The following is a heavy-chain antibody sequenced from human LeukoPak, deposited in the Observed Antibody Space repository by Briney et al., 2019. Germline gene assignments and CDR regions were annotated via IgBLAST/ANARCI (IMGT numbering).Heavy chain of an antibody. Sequence: GGSLRLSCAASGFTFSSYSMNWVRQAPGKGLEWVSSISSSSSYIYYADSVKGRFTIPRDNAKNSLYLQMNSLRAEDTAVYYCARDDSSGYPDYWGQGTLVTVSS. CDR3: ARDDSSGYPDY. V-gene: IGHV3-21*01. CDR2: ISSSSSYI. CDR1: GFTFSSYS. D-gene: IGHD3-22*01. J-gene: IGHJ4*02.